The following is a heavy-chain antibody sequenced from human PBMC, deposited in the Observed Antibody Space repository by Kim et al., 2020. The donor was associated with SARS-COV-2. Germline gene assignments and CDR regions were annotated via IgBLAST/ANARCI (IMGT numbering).Heavy chain of an antibody. D-gene: IGHD3-3*01. J-gene: IGHJ3*02. V-gene: IGHV4-39*01. CDR1: GGSISSSSYY. Sequence: SETLSLTCTVSGGSISSSSYYWGWIRQPPGKGLEWIGSIYYSGSTYYNPSLKSRVTISVDTSKNQFSLKLSSVTAADTAVYYCARPGSYYDFWSGYAGAFDIWGQGTMVTVSS. CDR3: ARPGSYYDFWSGYAGAFDI. CDR2: IYYSGST.